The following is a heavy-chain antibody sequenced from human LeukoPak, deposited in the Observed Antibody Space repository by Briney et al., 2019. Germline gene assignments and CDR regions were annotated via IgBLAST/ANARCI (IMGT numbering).Heavy chain of an antibody. J-gene: IGHJ3*02. Sequence: SETLSLTCNVSDGSISGYYWSWIRQPPGKGLEWIAYISYTGSTNFNPSLKSRVTISIDTSKNQFSLKLSSVTAADTAVYYCARERVGGNRRDDSSIWAQGTMVTVSS. D-gene: IGHD1/OR15-1a*01. CDR1: DGSISGYY. V-gene: IGHV4-59*12. CDR3: ARERVGGNRRDDSSI. CDR2: ISYTGST.